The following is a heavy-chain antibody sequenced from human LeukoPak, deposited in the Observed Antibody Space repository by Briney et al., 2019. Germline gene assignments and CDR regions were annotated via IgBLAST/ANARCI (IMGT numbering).Heavy chain of an antibody. J-gene: IGHJ4*02. V-gene: IGHV3-66*01. CDR2: IYSGGST. CDR3: ARVGLWFGELHEN. D-gene: IGHD3-10*01. Sequence: GGSLRLSCAASGFTVSSNYMSWGRQAPGKGLEWVSVIYSGGSTYCADSVKGRFTISRDNSKNTLYLQMNSLRAEDTAVYYCARVGLWFGELHENWGQGTLVTVSS. CDR1: GFTVSSNY.